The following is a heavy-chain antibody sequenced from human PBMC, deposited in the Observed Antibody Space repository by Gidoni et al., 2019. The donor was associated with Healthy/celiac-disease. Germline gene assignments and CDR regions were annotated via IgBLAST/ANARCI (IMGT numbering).Heavy chain of an antibody. CDR1: GYTFTGYY. V-gene: IGHV1-2*07. CDR3: ARDQGRGLWPPDFDY. Sequence: QVQLVQSGAAVKKPGASVKVSCTASGYTFTGYYIHWVRQAPGQGREWMGWINPNSGGTNDAHKFQGRVTMTRDTSISTAYMELSRLRSDDTAVYYCARDQGRGLWPPDFDYWGQGTLVTVSS. CDR2: INPNSGGT. J-gene: IGHJ4*02. D-gene: IGHD3-10*01.